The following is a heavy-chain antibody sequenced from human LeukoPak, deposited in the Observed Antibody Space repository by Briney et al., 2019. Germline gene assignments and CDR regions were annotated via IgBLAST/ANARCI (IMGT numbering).Heavy chain of an antibody. CDR3: ARDGPGPSGSYIDY. V-gene: IGHV1-2*02. CDR1: GYTFTGYY. Sequence: ASVKVSCKASGYTFTGYYIHWVRHAPGHGLEWMGWINPNSGGTNYAQNFQGRVTMTRDTSLTTAYMELSRLSSDDTAVYFCARDGPGPSGSYIDYWGLGTLVTVSS. D-gene: IGHD1-26*01. CDR2: INPNSGGT. J-gene: IGHJ4*02.